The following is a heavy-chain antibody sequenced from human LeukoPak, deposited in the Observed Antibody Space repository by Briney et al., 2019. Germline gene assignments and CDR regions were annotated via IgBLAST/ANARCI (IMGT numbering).Heavy chain of an antibody. Sequence: PSQTLSLTCTVSGGSISSGSYYWGWIRQPPGKGLEWIGSIYYSGSTYYNPSLKSRVTISVDTSKNQFSLKLSSVTAADTAVYYCARGGGSDAFDIWGQGTMVTVSS. CDR1: GGSISSGSYY. CDR2: IYYSGST. D-gene: IGHD2-15*01. CDR3: ARGGGSDAFDI. J-gene: IGHJ3*02. V-gene: IGHV4-39*07.